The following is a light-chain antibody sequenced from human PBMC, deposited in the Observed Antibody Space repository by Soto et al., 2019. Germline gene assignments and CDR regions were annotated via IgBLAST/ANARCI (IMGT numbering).Light chain of an antibody. CDR3: XXXXXTLLT. V-gene: IGKV1-39*01. CDR2: AAS. J-gene: IGKJ4*01. Sequence: DIQMTQSPSSLSASVGDRVTITCRASQSISSYLNWYQQKPGKAPKLLIYAASSLQSGVPSRFSGSGSGTDFTITIRSLQPEDFATYXXXXXXXTLLTLGGGTKVDIK. CDR1: QSISSY.